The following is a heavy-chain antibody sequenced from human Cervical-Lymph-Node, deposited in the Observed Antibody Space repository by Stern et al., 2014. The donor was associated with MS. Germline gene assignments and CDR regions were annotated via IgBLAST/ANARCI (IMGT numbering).Heavy chain of an antibody. CDR3: TPDYHYYGMDV. Sequence: EVQLVESGGGLVKPGGSLRLSCAASGFTFSNAWMSWVRQAPGKGLEWVGRIKSKTDGGTTDYAAPVKGRFTISRDDSKNTLYLQMNSLKTEDTSVYYCTPDYHYYGMDVWGQGTTVTVSS. V-gene: IGHV3-15*01. CDR1: GFTFSNAW. J-gene: IGHJ6*02. CDR2: IKSKTDGGTT.